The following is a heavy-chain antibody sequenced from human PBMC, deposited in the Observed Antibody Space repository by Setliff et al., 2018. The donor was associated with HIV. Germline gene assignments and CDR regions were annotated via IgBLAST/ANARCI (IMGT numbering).Heavy chain of an antibody. Sequence: SETLSLTCAVYGGSFSGYHWSWIRQPPGKGLEWIGEINHSGSTNYNPSLKSRVTISVDTSKNQFSLKLSSVTAADTAVYYCAVGGYYGMDVWGQGTTVTVSS. CDR2: INHSGST. V-gene: IGHV4-34*01. CDR1: GGSFSGYH. J-gene: IGHJ6*02. CDR3: AVGGYYGMDV.